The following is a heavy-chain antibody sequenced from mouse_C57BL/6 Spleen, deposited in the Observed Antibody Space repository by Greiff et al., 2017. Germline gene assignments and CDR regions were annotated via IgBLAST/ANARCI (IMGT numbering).Heavy chain of an antibody. V-gene: IGHV1-82*01. J-gene: IGHJ1*03. CDR3: SRYYDGSSNWYFDV. CDR2: IYPGDGDT. CDR1: GYAFSSSW. Sequence: QVQLQQSGPELVKPGASVKISCKASGYAFSSSWMNWVKQRPGKGLEWIGRIYPGDGDTNYTGKFQGKATLTADKSSSTAYMQLSSLTSEDSAVYFCSRYYDGSSNWYFDVGGTGTTVTVSS. D-gene: IGHD1-1*01.